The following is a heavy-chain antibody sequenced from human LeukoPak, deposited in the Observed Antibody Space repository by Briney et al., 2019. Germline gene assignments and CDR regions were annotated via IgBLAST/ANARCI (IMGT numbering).Heavy chain of an antibody. CDR2: IYPGDSDT. D-gene: IGHD3-10*01. CDR3: ATYPILRWFGEPLDAFDI. CDR1: GYSFTCYW. Sequence: GESLKISCKGSGYSFTCYWIGWVRQMPGKGLEWMGIIYPGDSDTRYSPSFQGQVTISADKSISTAYLQWSSLKASDTAMYYCATYPILRWFGEPLDAFDIWGQGTIVTVSS. V-gene: IGHV5-51*01. J-gene: IGHJ3*02.